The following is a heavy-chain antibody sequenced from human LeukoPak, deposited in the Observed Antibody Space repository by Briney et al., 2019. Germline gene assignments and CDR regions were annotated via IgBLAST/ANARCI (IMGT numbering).Heavy chain of an antibody. J-gene: IGHJ4*02. D-gene: IGHD1-26*01. Sequence: PGGSLRLSCAASGFTFSSYGMHWVRQAPGKGLEWVAVISYDGSNKYYADSVKGRFTISRDNSKNTLYLQMNSLRAEDTAVYYCAKSDTPVGATDYWGQGTLVTVSS. CDR2: ISYDGSNK. CDR1: GFTFSSYG. CDR3: AKSDTPVGATDY. V-gene: IGHV3-30*18.